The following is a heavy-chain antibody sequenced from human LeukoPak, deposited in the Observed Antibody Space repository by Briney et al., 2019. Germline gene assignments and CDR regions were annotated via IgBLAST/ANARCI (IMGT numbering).Heavy chain of an antibody. J-gene: IGHJ4*02. CDR1: GFSVNNNY. V-gene: IGHV3-53*01. D-gene: IGHD3-10*01. Sequence: GSLRLSCAASGFSVNNNYMNWVRQSPGQGLEWVSTIDNFGNTDYADSVKVRFSISRDSSKNTAYLQMNSLRAEDTAMYFCAGGTYYGSGSRPGYLDYWGLRTLVTVSS. CDR2: IDNFGNT. CDR3: AGGTYYGSGSRPGYLDY.